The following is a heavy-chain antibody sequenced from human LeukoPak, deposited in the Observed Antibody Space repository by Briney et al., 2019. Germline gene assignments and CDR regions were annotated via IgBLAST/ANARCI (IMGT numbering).Heavy chain of an antibody. CDR3: ARESLYCSGGSCPPDRPFDY. Sequence: GGSLRLSCAASGFTFSSYAMSWVRQAPGKGLEWVSAISGSGGSTYYADSVKGRFTISRDNSKNTLYLQMNSLRAEDTAVYYCARESLYCSGGSCPPDRPFDYWGQGTLVTVSS. D-gene: IGHD2-15*01. J-gene: IGHJ4*02. CDR1: GFTFSSYA. CDR2: ISGSGGST. V-gene: IGHV3-23*01.